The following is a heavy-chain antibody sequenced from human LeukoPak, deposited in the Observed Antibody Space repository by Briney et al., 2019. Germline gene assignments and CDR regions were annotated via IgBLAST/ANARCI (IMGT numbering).Heavy chain of an antibody. CDR2: INRSGRT. D-gene: IGHD3-10*01. CDR1: GFTFSTYD. CDR3: ARGRDWFDP. J-gene: IGHJ5*02. Sequence: GGSLRLSCVASGFTFSTYDMQWVRQAPGKGLEWVSGINRSGRTYYTDSVKGRFTISRDNSKSTLYLEMNSLRAEDTAVYYCARGRDWFDPWGQGTLVTVSS. V-gene: IGHV3-23*01.